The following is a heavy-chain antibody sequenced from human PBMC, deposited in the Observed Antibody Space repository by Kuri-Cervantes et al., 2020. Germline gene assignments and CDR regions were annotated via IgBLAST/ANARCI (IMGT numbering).Heavy chain of an antibody. V-gene: IGHV3-64*02. CDR1: GFTFSSYA. J-gene: IGHJ5*02. Sequence: GESLKISCAASGFTFSSYAMHWVRQAPGKGLEYVSAISSNGGSTYCADSVKGRFTISRDNSKNTLYLQMNSLRAEDTAVYYCAKDRYSYGRGWFDPWGQGTLVTVSS. D-gene: IGHD5-18*01. CDR2: ISSNGGST. CDR3: AKDRYSYGRGWFDP.